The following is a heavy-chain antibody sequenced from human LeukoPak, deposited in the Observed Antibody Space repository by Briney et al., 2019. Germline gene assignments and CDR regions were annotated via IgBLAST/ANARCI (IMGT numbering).Heavy chain of an antibody. CDR3: AAHHGELGYFDY. V-gene: IGHV3-33*01. D-gene: IGHD1-26*01. CDR1: GFTFSSYG. CDR2: IWYDGSNK. J-gene: IGHJ4*02. Sequence: QPGRSLRLSCAASGFTFSSYGMHWVRQAPGKGLEWVAVIWYDGSNKYYADSVKGRFTISRDNSKNTLYLQMNSLRAEDTAVYYCAAHHGELGYFDYWGQGTLVTVSS.